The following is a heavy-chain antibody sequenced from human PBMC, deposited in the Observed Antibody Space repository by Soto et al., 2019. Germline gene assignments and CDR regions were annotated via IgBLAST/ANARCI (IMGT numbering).Heavy chain of an antibody. Sequence: QVQLQESGSGLVKASETLSLTCNVSGGSISGHYWSWIRQPAGKGLEWIGRVYSTGTTDYNPSLEGRVTMSVDTSKSQFSLKLRSVTAADTAKYYCAREKDYYYSALDVWCQGITVAVSS. CDR3: AREKDYYYSALDV. CDR1: GGSISGHY. J-gene: IGHJ6*02. V-gene: IGHV4-4*07. CDR2: VYSTGTT. D-gene: IGHD3-22*01.